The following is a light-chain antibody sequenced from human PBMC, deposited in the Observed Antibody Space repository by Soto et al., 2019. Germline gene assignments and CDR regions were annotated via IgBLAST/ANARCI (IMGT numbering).Light chain of an antibody. CDR3: SSYTSSTSYV. CDR2: EVS. J-gene: IGLJ1*01. Sequence: QSVLTQPASVSGSPGQSITISCTGTSSDVGGYNFVSWYQQHPGKAPKLMISEVSNRPSGVSNRFSGSKSGNTASLTISGLQADDEADYYCSSYTSSTSYVFGTGTKVTVL. V-gene: IGLV2-14*01. CDR1: SSDVGGYNF.